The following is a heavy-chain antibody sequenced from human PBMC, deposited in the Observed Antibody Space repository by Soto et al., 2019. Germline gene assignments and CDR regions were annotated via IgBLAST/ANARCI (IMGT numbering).Heavy chain of an antibody. Sequence: EVQLLESGGGLVQPGGSLRLSCTAYEFTFTSYAMRWVRQAPGKGLEWVSDISGSGGSTDYADSVKGRFTISRDSSKITLYLQMNSLRAEDTAVYYCARPKSAFGRDYGFDIWGQGTMVTVSS. V-gene: IGHV3-23*01. J-gene: IGHJ3*02. CDR2: ISGSGGST. CDR3: ARPKSAFGRDYGFDI. D-gene: IGHD3-3*01. CDR1: EFTFTSYA.